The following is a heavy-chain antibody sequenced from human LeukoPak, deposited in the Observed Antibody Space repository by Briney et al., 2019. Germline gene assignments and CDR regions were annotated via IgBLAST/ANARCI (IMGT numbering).Heavy chain of an antibody. J-gene: IGHJ4*02. CDR1: GFTFSSYA. CDR2: ISSNGGST. D-gene: IGHD2-2*01. Sequence: GGSLRLSCAASGFTFSSYAMHWVRQAPGKGLEYVSAISSNGGSTYYANSVKGRFTISRDNSKNTLYLQMGSLRAEDMAVYYCAREYCSSTSCYRAYGYWGQGTLVTVSS. CDR3: AREYCSSTSCYRAYGY. V-gene: IGHV3-64*01.